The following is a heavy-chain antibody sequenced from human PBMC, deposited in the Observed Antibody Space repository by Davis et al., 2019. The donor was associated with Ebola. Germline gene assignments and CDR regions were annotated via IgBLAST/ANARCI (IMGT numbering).Heavy chain of an antibody. Sequence: GESLKISCAASGFTFSSYSMNWVRQAPGKGLEWVSSISSSSSYIYYADSVKGRFTISRDNSKNTLYLQMNSLRAEDTAVYYCARATHFDYWGQGTLVTVSS. V-gene: IGHV3-21*01. CDR3: ARATHFDY. J-gene: IGHJ4*02. CDR2: ISSSSSYI. D-gene: IGHD5-12*01. CDR1: GFTFSSYS.